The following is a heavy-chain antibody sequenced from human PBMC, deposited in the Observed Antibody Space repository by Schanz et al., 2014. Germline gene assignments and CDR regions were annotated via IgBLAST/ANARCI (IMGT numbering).Heavy chain of an antibody. CDR2: ISGSGGST. Sequence: VQLVESGGGVVQPGRSLRLSCAASGFSFSSYAMGWVRQARGKGLEWVSAISGSGGSTYYADSVKGRFTISRDNSKNTLYLQMNSLRAEDTAVYYCAKSLESCPGGRCSRGYFDYWGQGTLVTVSS. CDR1: GFSFSSYA. D-gene: IGHD2-8*02. J-gene: IGHJ4*02. CDR3: AKSLESCPGGRCSRGYFDY. V-gene: IGHV3-23*04.